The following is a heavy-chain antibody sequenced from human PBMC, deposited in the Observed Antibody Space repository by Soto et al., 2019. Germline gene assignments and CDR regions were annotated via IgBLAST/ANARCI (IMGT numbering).Heavy chain of an antibody. CDR1: GFTFSSYS. CDR2: ISSSSSYI. D-gene: IGHD1-20*01. Sequence: EVQLVESGGGLVKPGGSLRLSCAASGFTFSSYSMSWVRQAPGKGLEWVSSISSSSSYIYYADSVKGRFTISRDNAKNSLYLQMNSLRAEDTAVYYCARITGGARTLDYWGQGTLVTASS. J-gene: IGHJ4*02. CDR3: ARITGGARTLDY. V-gene: IGHV3-21*01.